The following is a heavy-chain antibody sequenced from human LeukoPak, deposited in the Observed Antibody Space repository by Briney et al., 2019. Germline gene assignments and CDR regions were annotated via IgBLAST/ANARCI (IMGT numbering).Heavy chain of an antibody. V-gene: IGHV3-21*01. Sequence: GGSLRLSCAASGFTFSSYDMHWVRQAPGKGLEWVSSVSSTSGYIYYADSVKGRFTISRDNSKNSVYLQMNSLRAEDTAVYYCAGRSPEYYYYAMDVWGQGTTVTVSS. J-gene: IGHJ6*02. D-gene: IGHD1-14*01. CDR2: VSSTSGYI. CDR3: AGRSPEYYYYAMDV. CDR1: GFTFSSYD.